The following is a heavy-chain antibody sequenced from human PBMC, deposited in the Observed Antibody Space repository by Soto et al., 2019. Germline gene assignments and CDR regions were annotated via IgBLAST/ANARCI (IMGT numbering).Heavy chain of an antibody. J-gene: IGHJ4*02. CDR1: RYTFTSYA. D-gene: IGHD2-15*01. V-gene: IGHV1-3*01. Sequence: ASVKVCSKASRYTFTSYAMHWARQAHGQRLEWMGWINAGNGNTKYSQKFQGRVTITRDTSASTAYMELSSLRSEDTAVYYCARDHVGQSLYWGQGTLVTVSS. CDR3: ARDHVGQSLY. CDR2: INAGNGNT.